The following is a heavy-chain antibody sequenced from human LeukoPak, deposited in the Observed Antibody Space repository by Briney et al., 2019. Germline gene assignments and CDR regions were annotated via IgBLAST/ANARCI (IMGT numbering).Heavy chain of an antibody. V-gene: IGHV4-59*08. J-gene: IGHJ4*02. CDR2: INNSGNT. D-gene: IGHD2-15*01. CDR1: GGSISSNY. CDR3: ARHGCRHVTCYWSYYFDY. Sequence: SETLSLTCTVSGGSISSNYWSWIRQPLGKGLEWIGYINNSGNTNYNPSLKSRVTIPVDTSKNQFSLKLSSVTAADTAVYYCARHGCRHVTCYWSYYFDYWGQGTLVTVSS.